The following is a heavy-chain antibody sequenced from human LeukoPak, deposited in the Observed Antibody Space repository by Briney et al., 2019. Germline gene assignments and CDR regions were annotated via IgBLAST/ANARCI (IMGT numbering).Heavy chain of an antibody. CDR1: GFTFSNYG. Sequence: GGSLRLSCAASGFTFSNYGMHWVRQAPGKGLEWVAFISYDGNDKNYVDSVKGRFTISRDNAKNTLYLQMNSLRAEDTAVYYCASFTLRAGDFDLWGRGTLVTVSS. D-gene: IGHD4-17*01. J-gene: IGHJ2*01. CDR3: ASFTLRAGDFDL. CDR2: ISYDGNDK. V-gene: IGHV3-30*03.